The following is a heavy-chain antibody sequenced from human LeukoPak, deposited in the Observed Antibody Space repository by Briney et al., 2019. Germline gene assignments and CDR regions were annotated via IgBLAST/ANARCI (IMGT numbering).Heavy chain of an antibody. Sequence: GESLKISCAASGITFSDYGMHWVRQAPGKGLEWVAVIWSDGSNKYYADSVKGRFTISRDNSKNTLYLQMNSLRAEDTAVYYCATDIGGAPFDYWGQGTLVTASS. CDR3: ATDIGGAPFDY. CDR1: GITFSDYG. CDR2: IWSDGSNK. J-gene: IGHJ4*02. V-gene: IGHV3-33*01. D-gene: IGHD4-23*01.